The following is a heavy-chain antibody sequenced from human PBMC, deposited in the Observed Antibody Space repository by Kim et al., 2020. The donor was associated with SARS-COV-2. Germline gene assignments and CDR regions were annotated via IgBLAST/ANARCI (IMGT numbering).Heavy chain of an antibody. CDR3: AREEDAFDI. J-gene: IGHJ3*02. CDR2: GST. V-gene: IGHV4-34*01. Sequence: GSTNYNPSLKSRVTISVDTSKNQFSLKLSSVTAADTAVYYCAREEDAFDIWGQGTMVTVSS.